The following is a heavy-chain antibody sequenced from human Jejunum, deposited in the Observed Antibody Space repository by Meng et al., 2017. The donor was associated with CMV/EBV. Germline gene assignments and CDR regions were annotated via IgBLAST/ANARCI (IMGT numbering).Heavy chain of an antibody. D-gene: IGHD5-12*01. V-gene: IGHV4-4*02. CDR1: GASIHSTDW. Sequence: LSLSCSVSGASIHSTDWWSWVRQSPGKGLEWIGEISHSGGDNYNPSLKPRVKISVDKSKNQFFLELTSVTAADTAVYYCAREMWLDLWGQGTLVTVSS. J-gene: IGHJ5*02. CDR2: ISHSGGD. CDR3: AREMWLDL.